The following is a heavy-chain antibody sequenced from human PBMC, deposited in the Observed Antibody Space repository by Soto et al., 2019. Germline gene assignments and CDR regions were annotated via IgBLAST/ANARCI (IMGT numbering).Heavy chain of an antibody. D-gene: IGHD2-2*02. V-gene: IGHV1-18*01. CDR1: GYTFTSYG. Sequence: ASVKVSCKASGYTFTSYGISWVRQAPGQGLEWMGWISAYNGNTNYAQKLQGRVTMTTDTSTSTAYMELRSLRSDDTAVYYCARDRRYCSSTGCYRDFDYWGQGTLVTVSS. CDR2: ISAYNGNT. J-gene: IGHJ4*02. CDR3: ARDRRYCSSTGCYRDFDY.